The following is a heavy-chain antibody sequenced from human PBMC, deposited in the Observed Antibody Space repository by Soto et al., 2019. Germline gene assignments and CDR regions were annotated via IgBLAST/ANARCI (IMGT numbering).Heavy chain of an antibody. CDR2: ISVTGDT. CDR1: GFTFSSCA. Sequence: EGQLLESGGGLVQPGGSLRLSCAASGFTFSSCAMNWVRQAPGKGPEWVSHISVTGDTYYADSVKGRFTISRDNSKNTLFLQMNSLRAEDMAVYYCAKSLNTATSFDYWGQGTPVTVSS. V-gene: IGHV3-23*01. J-gene: IGHJ4*02. CDR3: AKSLNTATSFDY.